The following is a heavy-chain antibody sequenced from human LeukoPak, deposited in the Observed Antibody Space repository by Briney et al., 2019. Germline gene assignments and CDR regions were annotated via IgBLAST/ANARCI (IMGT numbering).Heavy chain of an antibody. CDR1: GFTFSSYA. D-gene: IGHD2-8*01. V-gene: IGHV3-64*01. CDR3: ATNTNLDY. J-gene: IGHJ4*02. CDR2: VSSNGGST. Sequence: PGGSLRLSCAASGFTFSSYAMRWVRQAPGKGLEYVSAVSSNGGSTYYANSVKGRFTISRDNSKNTLYLQMGSLRAEDMAVYYCATNTNLDYWGQGTLVTVSS.